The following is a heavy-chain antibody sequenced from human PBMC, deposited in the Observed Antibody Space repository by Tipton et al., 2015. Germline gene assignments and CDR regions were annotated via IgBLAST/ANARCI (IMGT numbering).Heavy chain of an antibody. J-gene: IGHJ6*02. CDR1: AYSISSDYY. V-gene: IGHV4-38-2*02. CDR3: ARDLEHGMDV. CDR2: ISHSGNT. Sequence: LRLSCAVSAYSISSDYYWGWIRQPPGKGLEWIGSISHSGNTYYNPSLKSRVTISLDTSKNQFSLTLNSVTAADTAVYYCARDLEHGMDVWGQGTTVTVSS. D-gene: IGHD5-24*01.